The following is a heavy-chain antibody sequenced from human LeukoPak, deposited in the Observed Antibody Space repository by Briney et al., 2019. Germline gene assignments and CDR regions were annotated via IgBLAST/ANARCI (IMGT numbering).Heavy chain of an antibody. D-gene: IGHD6-13*01. CDR2: ISAYNGNT. Sequence: ASVKVSCKAFGYTFTSYGISWVRQAPGQGLEWMGWISAYNGNTNYAQKLQGRVTMTTDTSTSTAYMELRSLRSDDTAVYYCARDSSSWYYYYMDVWGKGTTVTVSS. CDR3: ARDSSSWYYYYMDV. J-gene: IGHJ6*03. CDR1: GYTFTSYG. V-gene: IGHV1-18*01.